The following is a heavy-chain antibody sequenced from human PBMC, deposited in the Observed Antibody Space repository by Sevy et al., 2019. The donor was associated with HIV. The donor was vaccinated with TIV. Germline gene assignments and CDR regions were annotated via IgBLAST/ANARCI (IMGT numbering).Heavy chain of an antibody. J-gene: IGHJ5*02. CDR1: GYTFTSYG. CDR3: ARERMRGNIVGAAGFDP. D-gene: IGHD1-26*01. Sequence: ASVKVSCKASGYTFTSYGISWVRQAPGQGLEWMGWISAYNGNTNYAQKLQGRVTMTTDTSTSTAYMELRSLRSDDTAVYYCARERMRGNIVGAAGFDPWGQGTLVTVSS. CDR2: ISAYNGNT. V-gene: IGHV1-18*01.